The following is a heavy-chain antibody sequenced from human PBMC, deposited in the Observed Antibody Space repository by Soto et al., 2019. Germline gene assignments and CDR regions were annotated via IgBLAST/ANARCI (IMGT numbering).Heavy chain of an antibody. CDR2: ISAYNGNT. V-gene: IGHV1-18*01. D-gene: IGHD3-3*01. CDR3: ARLRMTYYDFWSGYYVSYYCDY. CDR1: GYTFTIYA. Sequence: QVQLVQSGAEVKKPGASVKVSCQASGYTFTIYAISWVRQAPGHGRQRMGWISAYNGNTNYAQKLQSRVTMTTDTSTSTAYMELRSLRSDETAVYYCARLRMTYYDFWSGYYVSYYCDYWGQGTLVTVSS. J-gene: IGHJ4*02.